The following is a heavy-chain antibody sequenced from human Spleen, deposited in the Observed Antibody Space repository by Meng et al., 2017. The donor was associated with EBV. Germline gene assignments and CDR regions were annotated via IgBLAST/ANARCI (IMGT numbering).Heavy chain of an antibody. CDR3: AGRDHAPLY. CDR2: IYFSGST. V-gene: IGHV4-30-4*01. J-gene: IGHJ4*02. Sequence: GELQESGPGLLKPSQTLSLPCAVSGDSISGGGNYWSWIHQPPGKGLEWLGYIYFSGSTYYNPSLRSRITISLDTSDNHFSLKLTSVTAADTAVYYCAGRDHAPLYWGQGALVTVSS. D-gene: IGHD1-14*01. CDR1: GDSISGGGNY.